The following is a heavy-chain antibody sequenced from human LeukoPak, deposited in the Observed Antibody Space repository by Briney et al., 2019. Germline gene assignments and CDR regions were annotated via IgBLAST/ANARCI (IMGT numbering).Heavy chain of an antibody. CDR1: GFTFSSYS. V-gene: IGHV3-48*04. Sequence: GGSLRLSCAASGFTFSSYSMNWARQAPGKGLEWVSYISSSSSTIYYADSVKGRFTISRDNAKNSLYLQMNSLRAEDTAVYYCAREVSIVVVTAMDYWGQGTLVTVSS. CDR3: AREVSIVVVTAMDY. CDR2: ISSSSSTI. D-gene: IGHD2-21*02. J-gene: IGHJ4*02.